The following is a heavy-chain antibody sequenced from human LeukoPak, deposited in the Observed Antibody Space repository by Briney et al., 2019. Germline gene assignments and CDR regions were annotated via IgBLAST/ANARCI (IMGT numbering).Heavy chain of an antibody. CDR3: AKDPMTTVTTTAY. CDR2: ISDSDGST. V-gene: IGHV3-23*01. J-gene: IGHJ4*02. Sequence: GGSLRLSCAASRFIVSSKYMSWVRQAPGKGLEWVSAISDSDGSTYYADSVKGRFTISRDNSKKTLYLQMNSLRGEDTAIYYCAKDPMTTVTTTAYWGQGTLVTVSS. CDR1: RFIVSSKY. D-gene: IGHD4-17*01.